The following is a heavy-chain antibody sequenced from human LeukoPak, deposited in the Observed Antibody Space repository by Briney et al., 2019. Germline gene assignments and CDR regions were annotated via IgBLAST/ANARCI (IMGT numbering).Heavy chain of an antibody. V-gene: IGHV3-30-3*01. CDR2: ISYDGSNK. CDR1: GFTFSSYA. D-gene: IGHD2-2*01. Sequence: GGSLRLSCAASGFTFSSYAMPWVRQAPGKGLEWVAVISYDGSNKYYADSVKGRFTISRDNSKNTLYLQMNRLRAEDTAVYYWARDFTSHWGYYYYYYGMDVGGQGTTVTVSS. CDR3: ARDFTSHWGYYYYYYGMDV. J-gene: IGHJ6*01.